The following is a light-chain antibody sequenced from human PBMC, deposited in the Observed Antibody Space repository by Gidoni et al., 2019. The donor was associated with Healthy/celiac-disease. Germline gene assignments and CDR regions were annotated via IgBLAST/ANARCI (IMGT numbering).Light chain of an antibody. CDR3: QSYDSSLGV. CDR1: SSNIGAGYD. J-gene: IGLJ1*01. Sequence: QSVLTLPPSVSGAPGQRVTISCTGSSSNIGAGYDVHWYQQLPVTAPKLLIYGNSNRPSGVPERFSGSKSGTSASLAITGIQAEDEADYYCQSYDSSLGVFGTGTKVTVL. V-gene: IGLV1-40*01. CDR2: GNS.